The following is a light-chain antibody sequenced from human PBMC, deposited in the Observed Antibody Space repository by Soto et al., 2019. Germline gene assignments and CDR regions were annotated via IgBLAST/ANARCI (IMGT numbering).Light chain of an antibody. V-gene: IGKV3-15*01. CDR3: QQYNNWPPEST. CDR1: QSVSSN. J-gene: IGKJ1*01. Sequence: EIVMTQSPATLSVSPGERATLSCRASQSVSSNLAWYQQKPGQAPRLLIYGASTRATGIPGRFSGSGSVTDFTLTISSLQSEDSAFYDCQQYNNWPPESTFGQGTKVEIK. CDR2: GAS.